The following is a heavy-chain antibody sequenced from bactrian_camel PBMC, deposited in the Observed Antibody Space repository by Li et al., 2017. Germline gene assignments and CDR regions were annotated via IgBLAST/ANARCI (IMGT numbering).Heavy chain of an antibody. Sequence: HVQLVESGGGSVQAGGSLRHSCTADLHETYCMAWFRQAPAKEREGVAAIDGGVSETNYADSVRGRFTVSKDNARNTLFLQTNNLKPEDTAMYYCAAVGRGRSLRRSDYFYWGQGTQVTVS. CDR1: DLHETYC. V-gene: IGHV3S55*01. CDR3: AAVGRGRSLRRSDYFY. J-gene: IGHJ4*01. CDR2: IDGGVSET. D-gene: IGHD4*01.